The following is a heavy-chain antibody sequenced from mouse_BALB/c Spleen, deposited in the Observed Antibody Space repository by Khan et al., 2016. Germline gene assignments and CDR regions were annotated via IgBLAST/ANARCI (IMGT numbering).Heavy chain of an antibody. Sequence: EVKLLESGGGLVQPGGSLKLSCAASGFDFSRYWMSWVRQAPGKGLEWIGEINTDSSTINYKPSLKDKFIISRDNAKNTLYLQMSKVRSDDTALYYCASTFWYFDVWGAGTTVTVSS. CDR2: INTDSSTI. CDR3: ASTFWYFDV. CDR1: GFDFSRYW. V-gene: IGHV4-1*02. J-gene: IGHJ1*01.